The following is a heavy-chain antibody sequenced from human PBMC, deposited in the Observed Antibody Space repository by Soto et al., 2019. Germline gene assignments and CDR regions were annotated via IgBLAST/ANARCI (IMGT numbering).Heavy chain of an antibody. CDR2: IIPILGIA. J-gene: IGHJ5*02. D-gene: IGHD5-12*01. V-gene: IGHV1-69*04. CDR1: GGTFSSYT. Sequence: GASVKVSCKASGGTFSSYTISWVRQAPGQGLEWMGRIIPILGIANYAQKFQGRVTITADKSTSTAYMELSSLRSEDTAVYYCAREFYPSGYSGYEEGFDPWGQGTLVTVSS. CDR3: AREFYPSGYSGYEEGFDP.